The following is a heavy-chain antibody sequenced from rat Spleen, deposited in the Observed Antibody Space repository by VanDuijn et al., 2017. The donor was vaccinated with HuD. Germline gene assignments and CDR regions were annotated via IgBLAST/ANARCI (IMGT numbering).Heavy chain of an antibody. V-gene: IGHV2-27*01. J-gene: IGHJ2*01. Sequence: QVQLKESGPGLVQPSQTLSLTCTVSGFSLTSYHVHWVRQPPGKGLEWMGRIQNGGSTDYNSALKSRLIISRDTSKSQVFLKMNSLQTDDTAIYFCTRSGYYYSSYVPFFDYWGQGVMVTVSS. CDR2: IQNGGST. CDR3: TRSGYYYSSYVPFFDY. CDR1: GFSLTSYH. D-gene: IGHD1-2*01.